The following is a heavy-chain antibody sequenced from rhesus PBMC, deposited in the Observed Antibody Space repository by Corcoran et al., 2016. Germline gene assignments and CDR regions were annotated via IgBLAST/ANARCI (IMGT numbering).Heavy chain of an antibody. CDR2: IYGSGSST. CDR3: ASEDGGDV. V-gene: IGHV4-169*02. J-gene: IGHJ5-1*01. Sequence: QLQLQESGPGLVKPSETLSVTCAVSGGSISSSYWSWIRQAPGKGLEWIGYIYGSGSSTNDHPSLKSRVTLSVDTSKNQLSRKLSSVTAADTAVYYCASEDGGDVWGPGVLVTVSS. CDR1: GGSISSSY.